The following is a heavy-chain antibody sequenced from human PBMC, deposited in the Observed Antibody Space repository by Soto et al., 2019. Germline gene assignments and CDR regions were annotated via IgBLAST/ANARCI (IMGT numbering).Heavy chain of an antibody. CDR2: IYYSGST. Sequence: SETLSLTCTVSGGSISSYYWSWIRQPPGKGLEWIGYIYYSGSTNYNPSLKSRVTISRDNSKNTLYLQMNSLRAEDTAVYYCARDVGATRDYWGQGTLVTVSS. CDR1: GGSISSYY. J-gene: IGHJ4*02. CDR3: ARDVGATRDY. D-gene: IGHD1-26*01. V-gene: IGHV4-59*12.